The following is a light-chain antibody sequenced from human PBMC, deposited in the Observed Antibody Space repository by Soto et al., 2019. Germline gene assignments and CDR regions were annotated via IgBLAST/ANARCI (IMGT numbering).Light chain of an antibody. Sequence: QSALTQPPSASGSPGQSVTISCTGASSDVGGYNFVSWYQQRPGKAPKVIIYEVSKRPSGVPDRFSGSKSGNTASLTVSGLQAEDGADYYCSSYAGSHYVFGTGTKVTAL. CDR3: SSYAGSHYV. CDR2: EVS. J-gene: IGLJ1*01. CDR1: SSDVGGYNF. V-gene: IGLV2-8*01.